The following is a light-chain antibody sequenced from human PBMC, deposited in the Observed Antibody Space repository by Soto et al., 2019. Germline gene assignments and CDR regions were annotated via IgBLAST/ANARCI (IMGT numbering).Light chain of an antibody. V-gene: IGKV3-20*01. J-gene: IGKJ1*01. Sequence: EIVLTQSPGTLSLSPGERATLSCRASQRVDDSHLAWYQLRPGQAPRLLIYGASTRATGIPDRFSGRGSGTEFTLTISSLQPDDFATYYCQQYNSYSFGQGTKVDIK. CDR3: QQYNSYS. CDR1: QRVDDSH. CDR2: GAS.